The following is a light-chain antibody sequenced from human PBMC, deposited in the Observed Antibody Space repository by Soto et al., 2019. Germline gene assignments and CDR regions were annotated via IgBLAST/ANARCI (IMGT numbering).Light chain of an antibody. CDR3: SSYTSSSTLV. CDR2: DVS. V-gene: IGLV2-14*01. Sequence: QSALTQPASVSGSPGQSITISCTGTSSDVGGYNYVSWYQQHPGKAPKFMIYDVSNRPSGVSNRFSGSKSGNTASLTISGYQAEDEDDYYCSSYTSSSTLVFGGGTKLTVL. J-gene: IGLJ2*01. CDR1: SSDVGGYNY.